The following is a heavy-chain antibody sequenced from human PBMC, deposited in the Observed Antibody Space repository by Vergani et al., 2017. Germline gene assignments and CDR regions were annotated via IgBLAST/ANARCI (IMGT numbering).Heavy chain of an antibody. CDR3: AKVVSGGVYRDQLSNWFDP. J-gene: IGHJ5*02. CDR2: ISGSGGST. D-gene: IGHD2-8*01. CDR1: GFTFSSYA. Sequence: EVQLLESGGGLVQPGGSLRLSCAASGFTFSSYAMSWVRQAPGKGLEWVSAISGSGGSTYYADSVKGRFTISRDNSKNTLYLQMNSLRAEDTAVYYCAKVVSGGVYRDQLSNWFDPWVQGTLVTVSS. V-gene: IGHV3-23*01.